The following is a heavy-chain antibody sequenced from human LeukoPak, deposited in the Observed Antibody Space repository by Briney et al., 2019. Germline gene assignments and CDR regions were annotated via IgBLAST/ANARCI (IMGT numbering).Heavy chain of an antibody. CDR3: AKNKGSGRYSPFDY. Sequence: GGSLRLSCAASGFTFSSYAMSWVRQAPGKGLQWVSSISGSGGDTYYANSVKGRFTISRDSSKNTFYLQMNSLRAEDTAIYYCAKNKGSGRYSPFDYWGQGTLVTVSS. CDR1: GFTFSSYA. D-gene: IGHD3-22*01. V-gene: IGHV3-23*01. J-gene: IGHJ4*02. CDR2: ISGSGGDT.